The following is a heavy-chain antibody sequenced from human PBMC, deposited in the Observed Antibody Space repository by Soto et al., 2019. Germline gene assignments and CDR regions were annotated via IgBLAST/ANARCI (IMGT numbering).Heavy chain of an antibody. V-gene: IGHV3-23*01. CDR2: TSYDGGNT. CDR1: GFTFSSYA. CDR3: AKGGIGWFDP. Sequence: PGGSLRLSCAASGFTFSSYAMNWVRQAPGRGLEWVSTTSYDGGNTYYPHSVKGRFTISRDNSKNTLYLQMNSLRAEDAAVYYCAKGGIGWFDPWGKGTLVTVSS. J-gene: IGHJ5*02. D-gene: IGHD2-21*01.